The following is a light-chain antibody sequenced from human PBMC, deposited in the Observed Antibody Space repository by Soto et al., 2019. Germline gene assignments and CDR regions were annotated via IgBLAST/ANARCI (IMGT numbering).Light chain of an antibody. CDR3: SSYTSSSTPP. CDR2: DVS. CDR1: SSDVGGYNY. Sequence: QSALTQPASVSGSPGQSITISCTRTSSDVGGYNYVSWYQQHPGKAPKLMIYDVSNRPSGVSNRFSGSKSGNTASLTISGLQAEDEADYYCSSYTSSSTPPFGTGTKLTVL. J-gene: IGLJ1*01. V-gene: IGLV2-14*01.